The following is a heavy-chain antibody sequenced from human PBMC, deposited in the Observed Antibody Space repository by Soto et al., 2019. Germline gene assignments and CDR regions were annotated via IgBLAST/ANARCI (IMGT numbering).Heavy chain of an antibody. J-gene: IGHJ4*01. Sequence: PSETLSLTCAVSGDSIIGTHWWSWVRRPPGKGLEFIGETHHSRGTNYNPSLRSRVTMSLDKSKNQLSLILYSVTAADTGVYYCARYSAASGTYYFDYWG. CDR1: GDSIIGTHW. D-gene: IGHD6-13*01. V-gene: IGHV4-4*02. CDR3: ARYSAASGTYYFDY. CDR2: THHSRGT.